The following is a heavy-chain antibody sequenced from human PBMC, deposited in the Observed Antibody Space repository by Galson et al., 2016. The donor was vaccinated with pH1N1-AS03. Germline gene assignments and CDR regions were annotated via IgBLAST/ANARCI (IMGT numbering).Heavy chain of an antibody. V-gene: IGHV5-51*01. J-gene: IGHJ4*02. CDR2: IYPGDSDT. CDR3: ARQVRDGYNDYFDY. CDR1: GYIFTSYW. D-gene: IGHD5-24*01. Sequence: QSGAEVKKPGESLKISCKTSGYIFTSYWVAWVRHMPGKGLEWMGIIYPGDSDTRYSPSFQGQVTISADRSINTAYLQWSSLMASDTAIYYCARQVRDGYNDYFDYWGQ.